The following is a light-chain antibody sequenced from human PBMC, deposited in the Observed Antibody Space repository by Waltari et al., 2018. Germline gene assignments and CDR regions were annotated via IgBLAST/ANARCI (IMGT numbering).Light chain of an antibody. CDR3: QVWDDTTNSGV. V-gene: IGLV3-21*04. Sequence: YVVTQPPSVSVAPGKTATLTCGGENIESKSVTWYQQNPGQAPVLVIFYDSDRPSGIPERFSGSNSGNTATLTISWVEAGDEADYHCQVWDDTTNSGVFGGGTRLTVL. CDR1: NIESKS. J-gene: IGLJ3*02. CDR2: YDS.